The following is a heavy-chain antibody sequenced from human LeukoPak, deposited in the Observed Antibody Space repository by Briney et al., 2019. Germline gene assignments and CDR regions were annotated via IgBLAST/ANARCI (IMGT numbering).Heavy chain of an antibody. V-gene: IGHV3-69-1*01. D-gene: IGHD3-22*01. Sequence: GGSLRLSCAASGFTFSDSYMNWIRQAPGKGLEWVSYIRSTGTIYYADSVKGRFTISRDNAKNSLHLQMNSLRAEDTALYYCAREVSEGFDFWGQGTLVTVSS. CDR3: AREVSEGFDF. J-gene: IGHJ4*02. CDR1: GFTFSDSY. CDR2: IRSTGTI.